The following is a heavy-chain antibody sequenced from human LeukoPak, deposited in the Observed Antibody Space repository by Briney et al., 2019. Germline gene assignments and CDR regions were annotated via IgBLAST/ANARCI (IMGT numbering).Heavy chain of an antibody. CDR1: RFTFCNHR. J-gene: IGHJ4*02. Sequence: PRGSLRDSCAASRFTFCNHRRSWVPPAPGEGLEWVAHIKQDGSEKYYADSVKGRFTNSRDNAKRSLYLQLNSLSVEDSAVYHCASTQTFDYWGQGTLVTVPS. CDR3: ASTQTFDY. V-gene: IGHV3-7*05. CDR2: IKQDGSEK.